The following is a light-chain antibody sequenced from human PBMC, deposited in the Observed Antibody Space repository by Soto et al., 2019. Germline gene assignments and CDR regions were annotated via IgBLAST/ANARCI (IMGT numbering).Light chain of an antibody. CDR1: QSVSTS. J-gene: IGKJ1*01. V-gene: IGKV3-11*01. Sequence: IVLTQSPATLSLSPGERAALSCRASQSVSTSLAWYQHKPGQAPRLIIYDASRRAPGIPARFSGSGSGTDFTLTISSPEPEDFAVYYWQVRDVWPTFGQGTKVDIK. CDR2: DAS. CDR3: QVRDVWPT.